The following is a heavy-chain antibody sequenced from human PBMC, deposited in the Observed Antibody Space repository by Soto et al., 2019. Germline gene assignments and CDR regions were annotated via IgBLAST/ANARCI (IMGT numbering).Heavy chain of an antibody. CDR2: IYWNDEK. V-gene: IGHV2-5*01. CDR3: ARLLTAALFSYDL. J-gene: IGHJ5*02. CDR1: GFSHSTSGVA. D-gene: IGHD2-21*02. Sequence: QITLKESGPTLVKPTQTLTLTCTLSGFSHSTSGVAVGWIRQPPGKALEWLGHIYWNDEKYYSTSLKSRLSLTKDTSKNQVVLTMTNVDPVDTGTYYCARLLTAALFSYDLWGQGTLVTVSS.